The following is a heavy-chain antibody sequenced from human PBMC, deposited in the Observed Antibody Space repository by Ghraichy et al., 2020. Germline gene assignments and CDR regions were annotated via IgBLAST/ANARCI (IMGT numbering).Heavy chain of an antibody. Sequence: ASVKASCKASGYTLGDFAMHWLRQAPGQRPEWMGWINAANGNAVYSQKFQGRIHITRDTSAATVYMDLSTLRSEDTSVYYCARASRYASTWYFDHWGQGTLVTVSP. J-gene: IGHJ4*02. D-gene: IGHD2-2*01. V-gene: IGHV1-3*01. CDR1: GYTLGDFA. CDR3: ARASRYASTWYFDH. CDR2: INAANGNA.